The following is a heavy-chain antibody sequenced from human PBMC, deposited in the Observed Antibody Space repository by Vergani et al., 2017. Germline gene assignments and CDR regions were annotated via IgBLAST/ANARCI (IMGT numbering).Heavy chain of an antibody. CDR2: IDWEDDK. J-gene: IGHJ6*02. CDR1: GFSLSTSGMC. Sequence: QVTLRESGPALVKPTQTLTLTCTFSGFSLSTSGMCVSWIRQPPGKALEWLARIDWEDDKYYSTSLKTSLTISKDPSKNQVVLTMTNMDPVDTATYYCARGVMQQLAPVNGMDVWGQGTTVTVSS. V-gene: IGHV2-70*15. D-gene: IGHD6-13*01. CDR3: ARGVMQQLAPVNGMDV.